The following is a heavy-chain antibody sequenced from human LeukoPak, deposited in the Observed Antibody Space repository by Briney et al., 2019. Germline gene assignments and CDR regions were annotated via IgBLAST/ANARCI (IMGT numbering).Heavy chain of an antibody. CDR1: GFTFSSYA. Sequence: WGSLRLSCAASGFTFSSYAMSWVRQAPGKGLEWVSAISGSGGSTYYADSVKGRFTISRDNSKNTLYLQMNSPRAEDTAVYYCAKDRRPINTVTTPLDYWGQGTLVTVSS. D-gene: IGHD4-17*01. CDR3: AKDRRPINTVTTPLDY. V-gene: IGHV3-23*01. CDR2: ISGSGGST. J-gene: IGHJ4*02.